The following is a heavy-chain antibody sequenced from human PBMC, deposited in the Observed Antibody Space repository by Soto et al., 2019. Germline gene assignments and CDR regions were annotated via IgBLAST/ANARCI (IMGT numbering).Heavy chain of an antibody. Sequence: TLPPNCRVAGGPIRRGGCFSSWIRRPPGKGLEWIGYSYQSGITYCNPSLKSRVNISVDRSKNQFSLKLSSVTAAHAAVYFCARDRGTTFGAFDIWGQGTMVT. V-gene: IGHV4-30-2*01. D-gene: IGHD3-16*01. J-gene: IGHJ3*02. CDR1: GGPIRRGGCF. CDR3: ARDRGTTFGAFDI. CDR2: SYQSGIT.